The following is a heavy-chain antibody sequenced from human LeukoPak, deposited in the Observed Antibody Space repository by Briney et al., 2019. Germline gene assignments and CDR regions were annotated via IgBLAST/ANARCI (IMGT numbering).Heavy chain of an antibody. Sequence: GGSLRLSCAASGLTFSSYSMNWVRQAPGKGLEWVSSISSSSSYIYYADSVKGRFTISRDNAKNSLYLQMNSLRAEDTAVYYCAREATAAGKNDYWGQGNLVTVSS. CDR3: AREATAAGKNDY. V-gene: IGHV3-21*01. J-gene: IGHJ4*02. CDR2: ISSSSSYI. CDR1: GLTFSSYS. D-gene: IGHD6-13*01.